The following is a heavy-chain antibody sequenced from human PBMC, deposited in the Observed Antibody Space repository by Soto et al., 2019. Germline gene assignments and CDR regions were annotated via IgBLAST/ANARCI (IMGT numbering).Heavy chain of an antibody. CDR2: ISYDGSNK. D-gene: IGHD1-1*01. Sequence: GGSLRLSCAASGFTFSSYGMHWVRQAPGKGLEWVAVISYDGSNKYYADSVKGRFTISRDNSKNTLYLQMNSLRAEDTAVYYCAKDVHLSEYYFDYWGQGTLVTVSS. CDR3: AKDVHLSEYYFDY. J-gene: IGHJ4*02. V-gene: IGHV3-30*18. CDR1: GFTFSSYG.